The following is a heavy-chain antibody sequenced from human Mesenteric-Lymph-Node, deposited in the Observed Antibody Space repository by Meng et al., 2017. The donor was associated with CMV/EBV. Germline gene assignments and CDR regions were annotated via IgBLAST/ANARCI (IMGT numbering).Heavy chain of an antibody. CDR2: IYSGGSNT. V-gene: IGHV3-23*03. CDR1: GFTVSSYA. Sequence: GGSLRLSCAASGFTVSSYAMSWVRQAPGKGLEWVSVIYSGGSNTYYADSVKGRFTISRDNYRNTLYLQMNNLRAEDTAVYYCANWREGSQVYFDYWGQGRLVTVSS. CDR3: ANWREGSQVYFDY. J-gene: IGHJ4*02. D-gene: IGHD2-8*01.